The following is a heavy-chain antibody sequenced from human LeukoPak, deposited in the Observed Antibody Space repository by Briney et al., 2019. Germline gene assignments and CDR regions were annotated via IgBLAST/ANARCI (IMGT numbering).Heavy chain of an antibody. J-gene: IGHJ5*02. V-gene: IGHV4-34*01. CDR1: GGSFSGYY. Sequence: SSETLSLTCAVYGGSFSGYYWSWIRQPPGKGLEWIGEINHSGSTNYNPSLKSRVTISVDTSKNQFSLKLSSVTAADTAVYYCARLPDCSSTSCSRGEFDPWGQGTRVTVSS. CDR3: ARLPDCSSTSCSRGEFDP. CDR2: INHSGST. D-gene: IGHD2-2*01.